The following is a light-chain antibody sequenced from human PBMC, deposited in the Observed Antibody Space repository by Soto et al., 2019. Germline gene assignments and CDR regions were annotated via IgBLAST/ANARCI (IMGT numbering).Light chain of an antibody. CDR1: RSIVTW. J-gene: IGKJ4*01. CDR2: KGS. CDR3: QQYNSYSHLT. Sequence: DIQMTQSPSTLSASLGDRVTITCRVSRSIVTWLAWYQQKPGKAPKLLIYKGSSLESGVPSRCSGSGSWTEFTLTTSSLQPDEVSTYYCQQYNSYSHLTFGGGTKVDIK. V-gene: IGKV1-5*03.